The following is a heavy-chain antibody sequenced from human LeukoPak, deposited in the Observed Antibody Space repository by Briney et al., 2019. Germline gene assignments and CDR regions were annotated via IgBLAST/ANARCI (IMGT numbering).Heavy chain of an antibody. CDR2: IKQDGSAK. D-gene: IGHD1-26*01. CDR3: ARDEGGSYSFDY. J-gene: IGHJ4*02. CDR1: GFTFSSYW. Sequence: GGSLRLSCAASGFTFSSYWMTWVRQAPGKGLEWVANIKQDGSAKYYVDSVKGRFTISRDNAKNSLFLQTNSLRAEDSAVYYCARDEGGSYSFDYWGQGTLVTVSS. V-gene: IGHV3-7*01.